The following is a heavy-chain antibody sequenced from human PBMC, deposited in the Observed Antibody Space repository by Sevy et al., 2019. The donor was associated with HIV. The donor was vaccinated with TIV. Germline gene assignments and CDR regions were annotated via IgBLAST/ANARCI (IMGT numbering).Heavy chain of an antibody. J-gene: IGHJ5*02. Sequence: SDTLSLTCAVSGGSISSGGYSWSWIRQPPGKGLEWIGYIYHSGSTYYNPSLKSRVTISVDRSKNQFSLKLSSVTAADTAVYYCARTIPYYYESSGYSNWFDPWGQGTLVTVSS. CDR1: GGSISSGGYS. V-gene: IGHV4-30-2*01. CDR2: IYHSGST. CDR3: ARTIPYYYESSGYSNWFDP. D-gene: IGHD3-22*01.